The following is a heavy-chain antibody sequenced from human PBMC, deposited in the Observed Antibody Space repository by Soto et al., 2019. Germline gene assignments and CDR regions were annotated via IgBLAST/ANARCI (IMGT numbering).Heavy chain of an antibody. CDR3: ARMGYCSGGSCQPRHFDY. CDR2: IYSGGST. Sequence: PGGSLRLSCAASGFTVSSNYMSWVRQAPGKGLEWVSVIYSGGSTYYADSVKGRFTISRHSSKNTLYLQMNSLRAEDTAVYYCARMGYCSGGSCQPRHFDYWGQGTLVTVSS. D-gene: IGHD2-15*01. CDR1: GFTVSSNY. V-gene: IGHV3-53*04. J-gene: IGHJ4*02.